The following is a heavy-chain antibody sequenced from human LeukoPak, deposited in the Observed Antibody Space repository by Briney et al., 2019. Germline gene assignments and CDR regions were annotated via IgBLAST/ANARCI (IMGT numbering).Heavy chain of an antibody. J-gene: IGHJ1*01. CDR1: GGSFSGYY. CDR2: INHSGST. D-gene: IGHD3-22*01. V-gene: IGHV4-34*01. CDR3: ARAVDSSGFSTFQH. Sequence: SETLSLTCAVYGGSFSGYYWSWIRQPPGKGLEWIGEINHSGSTNYNPSLQSRVTISVDTSKNQFSLKLKSVTAADTAVYYCARAVDSSGFSTFQHWGQGTLVTVSS.